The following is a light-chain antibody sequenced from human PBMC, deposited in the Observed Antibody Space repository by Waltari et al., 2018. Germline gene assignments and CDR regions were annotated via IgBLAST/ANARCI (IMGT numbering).Light chain of an antibody. Sequence: QSALTQPASVSGSPGQSITISFTGTSSDVGRYKYVSLYQLLPGKAPKLMIYEVEKRTAGVYDRFYGSKSGNTASLTISGLQTEDEADYYCCSYAGSRSVFGSGTKVTVL. V-gene: IGLV2-23*02. CDR3: CSYAGSRSV. J-gene: IGLJ1*01. CDR2: EVE. CDR1: SSDVGRYKY.